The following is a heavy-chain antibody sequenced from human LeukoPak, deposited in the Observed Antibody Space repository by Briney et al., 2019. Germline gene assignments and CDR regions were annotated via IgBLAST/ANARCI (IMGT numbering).Heavy chain of an antibody. J-gene: IGHJ4*02. CDR2: ITAGGTYI. V-gene: IGHV3-48*03. CDR3: ARETQACGGDCYDY. Sequence: GGSLRLSCEASEFTFSSYEMNWVRQVPGKGLEWVSYITAGGTYIRYADSVRGRFTISRDNAKNSLYLQMDSLKSEDTAVYYCARETQACGGDCYDYWGQGTQVTVSS. D-gene: IGHD2-21*01. CDR1: EFTFSSYE.